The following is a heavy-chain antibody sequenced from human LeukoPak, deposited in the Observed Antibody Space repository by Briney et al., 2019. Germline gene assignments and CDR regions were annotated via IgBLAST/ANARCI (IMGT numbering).Heavy chain of an antibody. J-gene: IGHJ4*02. CDR2: ISSSSSTI. Sequence: GGSLRLSCAASGFTFSSYSMNWVRQAPGKGLEWVSYISSSSSTIYYADSVKGRFTISRDNAKNSLYLQMNSLRAEDTAVYYCARDVTPNYDFWSGQEAFDYWGQGTLVTVSS. V-gene: IGHV3-48*01. CDR1: GFTFSSYS. D-gene: IGHD3-3*01. CDR3: ARDVTPNYDFWSGQEAFDY.